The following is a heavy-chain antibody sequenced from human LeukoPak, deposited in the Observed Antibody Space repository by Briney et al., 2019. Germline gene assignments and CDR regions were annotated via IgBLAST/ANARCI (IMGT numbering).Heavy chain of an antibody. CDR2: IYPVDSDT. J-gene: IGHJ4*01. Sequence: GESLETSFKGSGYSFTSYWIGWGRPRPGKGRGRMAFIYPVDSDTSYTPSFRGSVTISADKSISTSYLQWSSLKASDTAMYYCARLSVAGTSFFDYWGQGTLLTVSS. CDR1: GYSFTSYW. D-gene: IGHD6-19*01. V-gene: IGHV5-51*01. CDR3: ARLSVAGTSFFDY.